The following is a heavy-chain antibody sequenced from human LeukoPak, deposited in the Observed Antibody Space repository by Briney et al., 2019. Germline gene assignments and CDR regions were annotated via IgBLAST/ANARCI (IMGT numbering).Heavy chain of an antibody. Sequence: PGGSLRLSCAASGFTFSSYAMSWVRQAPGKGLEWVSAISGSGGSTYYADSVKGRFTISRDNSKNTLYLQMNSLRAVDTAVYYCAKDRGDCSGGSCYGDAFDIWGQGTMVTVSS. D-gene: IGHD2-15*01. J-gene: IGHJ3*02. CDR3: AKDRGDCSGGSCYGDAFDI. CDR1: GFTFSSYA. V-gene: IGHV3-23*01. CDR2: ISGSGGST.